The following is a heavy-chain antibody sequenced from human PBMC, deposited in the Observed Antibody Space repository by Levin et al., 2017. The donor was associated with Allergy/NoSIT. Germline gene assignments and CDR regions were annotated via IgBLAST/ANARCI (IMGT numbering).Heavy chain of an antibody. CDR3: ARGGGSQKGGLDV. Sequence: LSLTCAASGFTFSGYTMHWVRQAPGKGLEWVSSIRSAGTYIHYADSVKGRFTISRDNANNSVSLEMTSLRAEDTALYYCARGGGSQKGGLDVWGQGTTVTVSS. J-gene: IGHJ6*02. CDR2: IRSAGTYI. V-gene: IGHV3-21*01. CDR1: GFTFSGYT. D-gene: IGHD3-10*01.